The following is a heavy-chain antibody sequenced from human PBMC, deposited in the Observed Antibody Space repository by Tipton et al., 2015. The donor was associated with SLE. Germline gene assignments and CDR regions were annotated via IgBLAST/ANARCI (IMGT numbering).Heavy chain of an antibody. CDR2: IYYTGTT. V-gene: IGHV4-39*07. CDR3: ARVAVSEVFDY. J-gene: IGHJ4*02. D-gene: IGHD6-19*01. CDR1: GDSIGGSTYY. Sequence: TLSLTCIVSGDSIGGSTYYWGWIRQPPGKGLEWIGSIYYTGTTYYSPSLKSRVTLSLDTSKNQFSLKLVSVTAADTAVYYCARVAVSEVFDYWSQGTLVTVSS.